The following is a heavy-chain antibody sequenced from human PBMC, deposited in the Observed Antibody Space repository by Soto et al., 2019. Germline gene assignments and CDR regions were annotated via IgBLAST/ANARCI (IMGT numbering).Heavy chain of an antibody. J-gene: IGHJ4*02. CDR2: ISSSSSTI. Sequence: LRLSCAASGFTFNSYSMNWVRQAPGKGLEWLAYISSSSSTIYYADSVKGRFTISRDNAKNSLYLQMNSLRDEDTAVYYCARGGITIITITVGWGQGTLVTVSS. V-gene: IGHV3-48*02. D-gene: IGHD3-22*01. CDR3: ARGGITIITITVG. CDR1: GFTFNSYS.